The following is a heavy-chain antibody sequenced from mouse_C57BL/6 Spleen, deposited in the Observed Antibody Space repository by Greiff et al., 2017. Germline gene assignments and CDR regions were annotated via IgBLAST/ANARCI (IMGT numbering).Heavy chain of an antibody. V-gene: IGHV1-64*01. J-gene: IGHJ3*01. D-gene: IGHD1-1*01. CDR1: GYTFTSYW. Sequence: VQLQQSGAELVKPGASVKLSCKASGYTFTSYWMHWVKQRPGQGLEWIGMIHPNSGSTNYNEKFKSKATMTVDKSSSTAYMQLSSLTSEDSAVYYCATYYCGSSFAYWGQGTLVTVSA. CDR3: ATYYCGSSFAY. CDR2: IHPNSGST.